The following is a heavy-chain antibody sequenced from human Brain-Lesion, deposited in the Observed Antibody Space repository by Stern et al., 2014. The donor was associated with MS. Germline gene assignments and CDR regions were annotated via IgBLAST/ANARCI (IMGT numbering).Heavy chain of an antibody. Sequence: QVQLQESGPGLVKPSGTLSLTCAVSGASISNTQWWTWVRQSPGKGLEWIGEIYQSGSANYQPAPRSRVTISVDRSKNSFSLKLNSVTAADTAVYYCARDPRRGGLSGYYHGMDVWGQGTTVTVSS. CDR3: ARDPRRGGLSGYYHGMDV. D-gene: IGHD3-10*01. CDR2: IYQSGSA. V-gene: IGHV4-4*02. CDR1: GASISNTQW. J-gene: IGHJ6*02.